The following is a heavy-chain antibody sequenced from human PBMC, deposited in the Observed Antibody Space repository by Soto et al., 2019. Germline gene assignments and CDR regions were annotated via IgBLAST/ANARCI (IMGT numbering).Heavy chain of an antibody. CDR2: ISSSSSYI. Sequence: WGSPILPCAGPGFTFRSYSMNWVREAPGKGQEWVSSISSSSSYIYYADSVKGRFTISRDNAKNSLYLQMNSMRAEDTAVYYCARDQGWLYDDFWGGAPFDYWGQGTLVTVSS. J-gene: IGHJ4*02. CDR1: GFTFRSYS. D-gene: IGHD3-3*01. V-gene: IGHV3-21*01. CDR3: ARDQGWLYDDFWGGAPFDY.